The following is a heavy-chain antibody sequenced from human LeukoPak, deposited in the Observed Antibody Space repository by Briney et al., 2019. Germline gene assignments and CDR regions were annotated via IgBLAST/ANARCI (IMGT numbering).Heavy chain of an antibody. CDR3: ARGQEQFSSPWQWGPRRKNFYYYGMDV. D-gene: IGHD6-19*01. Sequence: GGSLRLSCAASGFTVSSSSMNWVRLGPGKGLEWVSVISSDGNTYYADSVKGRFTISRDNSRNTLSLQTHGLRADDTAVYYCARGQEQFSSPWQWGPRRKNFYYYGMDVWGQGTTVTVSS. CDR1: GFTVSSSS. J-gene: IGHJ6*02. CDR2: ISSDGNT. V-gene: IGHV3-66*01.